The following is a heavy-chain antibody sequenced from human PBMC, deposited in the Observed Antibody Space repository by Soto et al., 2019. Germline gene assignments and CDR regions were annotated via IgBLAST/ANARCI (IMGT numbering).Heavy chain of an antibody. D-gene: IGHD2-15*01. Sequence: SVKVSCKTSGFTFRSSAVQWVRQARGQRLEWIGWLVVGTGNTNYAQRFQQRVTISSDRSTNTVSMELSSLTSEDTAVYYCATGAYCSGGSCSDYYYYYYGMDLWGQGTTVTVSS. CDR2: LVVGTGNT. V-gene: IGHV1-58*01. CDR1: GFTFRSSA. J-gene: IGHJ6*02. CDR3: ATGAYCSGGSCSDYYYYYYGMDL.